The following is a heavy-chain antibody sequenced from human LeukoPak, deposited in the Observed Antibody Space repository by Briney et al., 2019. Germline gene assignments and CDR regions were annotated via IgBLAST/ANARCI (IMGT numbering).Heavy chain of an antibody. D-gene: IGHD2-15*01. V-gene: IGHV1-18*01. J-gene: IGHJ6*03. CDR3: ARRRVVAASIIYYYYYMDV. CDR1: GYTFNTYA. Sequence: ASVKVSCKASGYTFNTYAISWVRQAPGQGLEWMGWINTNNGDTNYVQRFQGRVTMTTDTSTSTAYMELSSLRSEDTAVYYCARRRVVAASIIYYYYYMDVWGKGTTVAVSS. CDR2: INTNNGDT.